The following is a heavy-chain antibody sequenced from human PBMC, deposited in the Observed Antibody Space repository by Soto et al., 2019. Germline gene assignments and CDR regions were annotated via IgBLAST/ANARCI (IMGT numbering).Heavy chain of an antibody. CDR3: ARDPLYDYGDLSHVFDI. Sequence: SGTLSLACTVSGGSMSSGDYDWRWNRQPPGKGLEWIGFIYHTGSTYYSPSLKNRVAISVDTSKNQFSLKLSSVTAADTAVYFCARDPLYDYGDLSHVFDIWGRGTMVTVSS. D-gene: IGHD4-17*01. J-gene: IGHJ3*02. V-gene: IGHV4-30-4*01. CDR2: IYHTGST. CDR1: GGSMSSGDYD.